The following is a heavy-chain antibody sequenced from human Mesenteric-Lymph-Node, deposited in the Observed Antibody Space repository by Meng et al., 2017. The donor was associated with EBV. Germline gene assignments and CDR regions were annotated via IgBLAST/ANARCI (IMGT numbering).Heavy chain of an antibody. CDR1: GDTFSSYG. CDR2: IIPMFGAA. CDR3: ARTISFMVTVTTHTRRFQSFDS. J-gene: IGHJ5*01. D-gene: IGHD4-17*01. Sequence: QVHLVQSGAEVKKHGSSVKVCCKASGDTFSSYGFSWVRQAPGQGLEWMGGIIPMFGAANYAQNFQGRVTITADESTSTAYMELSSLRSDDTAVYYCARTISFMVTVTTHTRRFQSFDSWGQGTLVTVAS. V-gene: IGHV1-69*01.